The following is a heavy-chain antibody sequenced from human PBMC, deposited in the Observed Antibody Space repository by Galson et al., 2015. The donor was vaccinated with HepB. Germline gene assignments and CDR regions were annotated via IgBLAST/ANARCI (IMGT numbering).Heavy chain of an antibody. Sequence: SETLSLTCSVSGGSIATFNYWGWIRQPPGKGLEWIGSVHYSGNTYYNPSLRSRITMSVDPSKNQFSLKLSSVTAADTALYYCASLTGDRRLYYYYYMDVWGEGTTVTVS. CDR1: GGSIATFNY. J-gene: IGHJ6*03. D-gene: IGHD7-27*01. CDR3: ASLTGDRRLYYYYYMDV. V-gene: IGHV4-39*01. CDR2: VHYSGNT.